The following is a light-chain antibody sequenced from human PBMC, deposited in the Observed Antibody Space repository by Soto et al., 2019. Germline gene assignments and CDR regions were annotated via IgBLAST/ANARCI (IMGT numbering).Light chain of an antibody. CDR1: QPISRY. J-gene: IGKJ1*01. V-gene: IGKV1-9*01. Sequence: QLTQSPSSLSASIGDRVTITCRATQPISRYLAWYQQKPGAAPKLLIYAATSLQRGVPSRFSGGASGTVFTLTIASLQSDDFANYYCQQLNGYPPEFGQGTKVDI. CDR3: QQLNGYPPE. CDR2: AAT.